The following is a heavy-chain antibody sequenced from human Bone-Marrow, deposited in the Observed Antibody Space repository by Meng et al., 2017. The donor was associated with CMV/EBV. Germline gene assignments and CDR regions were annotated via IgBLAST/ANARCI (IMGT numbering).Heavy chain of an antibody. J-gene: IGHJ4*02. CDR1: GGSISSSSYY. CDR2: IYYSGST. CDR3: FTIFGVGY. D-gene: IGHD3-3*02. Sequence: GSLRLSCTVSGGSISSSSYYWGWIRRPPGKGLEWIGSIYYSGSTYYNPSLKSRVTISVDTSKNQFSLKLSSVTAADTAVYYCFTIFGVGYWGQGTLVTVSS. V-gene: IGHV4-39*07.